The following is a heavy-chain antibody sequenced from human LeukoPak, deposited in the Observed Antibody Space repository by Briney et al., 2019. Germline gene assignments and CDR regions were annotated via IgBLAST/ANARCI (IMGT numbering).Heavy chain of an antibody. CDR3: PKDMRGATAFDY. CDR1: GFTVDDYA. Sequence: GRSLRLSCAASGFTVDDYAMRWVRHAPGKGREWVSGISWNSGSIVYADCVKGRFTSARDNPNHSLYLQMTSLRAQDTPFYYCPKDMRGATAFDYRRQGTLVTVPS. V-gene: IGHV3-9*01. D-gene: IGHD1-26*01. J-gene: IGHJ4*02. CDR2: ISWNSGSI.